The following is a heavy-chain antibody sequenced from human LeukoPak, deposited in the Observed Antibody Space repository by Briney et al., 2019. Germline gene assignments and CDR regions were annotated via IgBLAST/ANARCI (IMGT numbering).Heavy chain of an antibody. V-gene: IGHV4-34*01. CDR2: INHSGST. D-gene: IGHD5-18*01. Sequence: PSETLSLTCAVYGGSFSGYYWSWIRQPPGKGLEWIGEINHSGSTNYNPSLKSRVTISVDTSKNQFSLKLSSVTAADTAVYYCAFREGGYSYGYKWFDPWGQGTLVTVSS. CDR1: GGSFSGYY. CDR3: AFREGGYSYGYKWFDP. J-gene: IGHJ5*02.